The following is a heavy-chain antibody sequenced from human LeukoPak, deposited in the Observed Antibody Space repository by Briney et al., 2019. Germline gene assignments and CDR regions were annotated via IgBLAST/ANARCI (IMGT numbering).Heavy chain of an antibody. Sequence: GGSLRLSCAASGFTFSSYEMNWVRQAPGKGLEWVSYISSSGSTIYYADSVKGRFTISRDNAKNSLYLQMNTLRVEDTAIYYCVRVTLYYYDSESYYFFEHWGQGTPVTASS. J-gene: IGHJ4*02. CDR1: GFTFSSYE. CDR2: ISSSGSTI. CDR3: VRVTLYYYDSESYYFFEH. D-gene: IGHD3-10*01. V-gene: IGHV3-48*03.